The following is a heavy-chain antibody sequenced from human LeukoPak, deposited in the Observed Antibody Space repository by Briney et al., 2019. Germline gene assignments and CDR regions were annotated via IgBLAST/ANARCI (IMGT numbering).Heavy chain of an antibody. D-gene: IGHD2-2*01. CDR1: GFTFSSYA. J-gene: IGHJ5*02. CDR2: ISGSGGST. CDR3: AKDSQRGIVVVPAARFDP. V-gene: IGHV3-23*01. Sequence: GGSLRLSCAASGFTFSSYAMSWVRQAPGKGLEWVSAISGSGGSTYYADSVKGRFTISRDNSKSTLYLQMNSLRAEDTAVYYCAKDSQRGIVVVPAARFDPWGQGTMVTVSS.